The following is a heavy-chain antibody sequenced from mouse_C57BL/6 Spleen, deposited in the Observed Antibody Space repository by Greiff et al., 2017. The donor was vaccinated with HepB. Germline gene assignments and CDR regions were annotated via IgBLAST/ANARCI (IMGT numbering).Heavy chain of an antibody. CDR1: GYTFTSYW. Sequence: QVQLQQPGAELVRPGSLVKLSCKASGYTFTSYWMHWVKQRPIQGLEWIGNIDPSDSETHYNQKFKDKATLTVDKSSSTAYMQLSSLTSEDSAVYYCARGGYGNYAWFAYWGQGTLVTVSA. CDR2: IDPSDSET. J-gene: IGHJ3*01. CDR3: ARGGYGNYAWFAY. V-gene: IGHV1-52*01. D-gene: IGHD2-10*02.